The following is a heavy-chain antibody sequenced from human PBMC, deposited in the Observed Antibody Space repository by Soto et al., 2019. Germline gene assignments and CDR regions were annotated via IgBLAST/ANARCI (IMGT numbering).Heavy chain of an antibody. CDR2: INPSGGTT. J-gene: IGHJ4*02. CDR3: ARDEGYYYDTSGYYLPLDY. Sequence: ASVKVSCKASGYTFTSYYIHWVRQAPGQGLEWMGIINPSGGTTDYAQKFQGRVTMTRDTSTSTVYMELSSPRFEDTAVYYCARDEGYYYDTSGYYLPLDYWGQGTPVTVSS. D-gene: IGHD3-22*01. CDR1: GYTFTSYY. V-gene: IGHV1-46*01.